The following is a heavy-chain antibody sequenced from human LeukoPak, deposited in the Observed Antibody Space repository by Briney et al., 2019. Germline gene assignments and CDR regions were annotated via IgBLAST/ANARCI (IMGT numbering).Heavy chain of an antibody. Sequence: SETLSLTCIVSGGSISSSIYYWAWVRQPPGKGLEWIGTVFYNGATQYSPSLRSRVTISIDTSTNQFSLKLTSVTAADTAVYYCARRGLVAASRNWFDTWGQGTLVAVSS. CDR1: GGSISSSIYY. D-gene: IGHD5-12*01. J-gene: IGHJ5*02. V-gene: IGHV4-39*01. CDR3: ARRGLVAASRNWFDT. CDR2: VFYNGAT.